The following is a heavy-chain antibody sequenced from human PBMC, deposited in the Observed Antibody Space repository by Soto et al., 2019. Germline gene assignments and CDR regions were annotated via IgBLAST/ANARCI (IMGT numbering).Heavy chain of an antibody. D-gene: IGHD1-26*01. CDR2: IYWDDDK. CDR3: ALGPPAFAWDPVA. V-gene: IGHV2-5*02. J-gene: IGHJ5*02. Sequence: QTALKESGPALVKPAQTLTLTCTVSGFSLGATGVGVGWIRQSPGKALEWLALIYWDDDKRYSPSLQNRLTITQDTSKNQVVLMMTNMDPVDTGTYYCALGPPAFAWDPVAWGQGTLVTVSS. CDR1: GFSLGATGVG.